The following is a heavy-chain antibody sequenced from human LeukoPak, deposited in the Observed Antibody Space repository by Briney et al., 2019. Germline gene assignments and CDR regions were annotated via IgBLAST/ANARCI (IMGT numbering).Heavy chain of an antibody. CDR1: GGSFSGYY. CDR2: INHSGST. D-gene: IGHD3-3*01. Sequence: SETLSLTCAVYGGSFSGYYWSWIRQPPGKGLEWIGEINHSGSTNYNPSLKSRVTISVDTSKNQFSLKLSSVTAADTAVYYCARHLTPNDFWSGYPTYYFDYWGQGTLVTVSS. CDR3: ARHLTPNDFWSGYPTYYFDY. J-gene: IGHJ4*02. V-gene: IGHV4-34*01.